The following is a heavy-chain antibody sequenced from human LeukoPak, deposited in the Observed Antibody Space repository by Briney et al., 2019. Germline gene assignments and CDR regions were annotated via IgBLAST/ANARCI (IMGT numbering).Heavy chain of an antibody. CDR3: ARDRSSYDS. CDR2: INPNSGGT. V-gene: IGHV1-2*02. CDR1: GYAFSGYY. J-gene: IGHJ5*02. Sequence: ASVKVSCKASGYAFSGYYLHWVRQAPGQGLEWMGWINPNSGGTNSAQKFQGRVTMTRDTSIITAYMELSRLRSDDTAVYYCARDRSSYDSWGQGTLVTVSS. D-gene: IGHD3-16*01.